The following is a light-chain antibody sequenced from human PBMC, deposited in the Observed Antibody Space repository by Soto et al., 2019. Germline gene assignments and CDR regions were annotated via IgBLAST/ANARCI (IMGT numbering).Light chain of an antibody. CDR3: AAWDDSLNGYV. Sequence: QSVLTQPPSVAEAPRQRVTISCSGSSSNIGNNAVNWYQQLPGKAPKLLIYYDELLPSGVSDRFSGSKSGTSASLAISGLQSEDEADYACAAWDDSLNGYVFGTGTKLTVL. J-gene: IGLJ1*01. CDR2: YDE. CDR1: SSNIGNNA. V-gene: IGLV1-36*01.